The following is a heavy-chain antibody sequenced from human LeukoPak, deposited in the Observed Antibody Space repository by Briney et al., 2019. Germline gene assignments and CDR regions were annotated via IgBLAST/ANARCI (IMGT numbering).Heavy chain of an antibody. V-gene: IGHV4-39*01. Sequence: SETLSLTCTVSGDSINSRSYYWDWIRQPPGKGLEWIGSIYYSGSTYYNPSLKSRVTISVDTSKNQFSLKLSSVTAADTAVYYCARRYSYSSLPDYWGQGTLVTVSS. CDR2: IYYSGST. CDR3: ARRYSYSSLPDY. CDR1: GDSINSRSYY. J-gene: IGHJ4*02. D-gene: IGHD6-19*01.